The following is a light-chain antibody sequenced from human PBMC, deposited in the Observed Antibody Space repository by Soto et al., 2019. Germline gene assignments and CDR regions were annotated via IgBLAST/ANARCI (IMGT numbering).Light chain of an antibody. J-gene: IGKJ4*01. CDR3: QQYASSPLT. CDR2: GAS. CDR1: HSVGRDY. V-gene: IGKV3D-20*01. Sequence: ENVLTQSPATLSLSPGERATLSCGASHSVGRDYLAWYQQKPGLAPRLLIHGASIRATGIPDRFSGSGSGTDFTLIINRLEPEDFAVYFCQQYASSPLTFGGGTEVEI.